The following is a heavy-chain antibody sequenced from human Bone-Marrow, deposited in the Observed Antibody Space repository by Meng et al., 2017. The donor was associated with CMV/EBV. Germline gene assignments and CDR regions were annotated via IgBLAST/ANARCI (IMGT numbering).Heavy chain of an antibody. D-gene: IGHD3-10*01. V-gene: IGHV3-30*02. Sequence: GESLKISCAASGFTFSSYAMSWVRQAPGKGLEWVAFIRYDGGKKEYVDSVKGRFTISRDNSKNTVNLQMNSLRAEDTAVYYCTKDSGRGGHLWFRGVDYWGQGTLVTVSS. CDR2: IRYDGGKK. J-gene: IGHJ4*02. CDR3: TKDSGRGGHLWFRGVDY. CDR1: GFTFSSYA.